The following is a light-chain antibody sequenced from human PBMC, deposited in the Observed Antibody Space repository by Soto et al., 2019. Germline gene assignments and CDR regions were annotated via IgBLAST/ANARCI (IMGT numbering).Light chain of an antibody. CDR2: DDS. CDR1: NIGSTS. J-gene: IGLJ1*01. CDR3: QVWDSSSDHYV. Sequence: SYDLTQPPSVSVAPGQTARITCGGNNIGSTSMHWYQQRPGQAPVLVVYDDSDRPSGIPERFSGSKSGNTATLTISRVEAGDEADYYCQVWDSSSDHYVFGTGTKVTVL. V-gene: IGLV3-21*02.